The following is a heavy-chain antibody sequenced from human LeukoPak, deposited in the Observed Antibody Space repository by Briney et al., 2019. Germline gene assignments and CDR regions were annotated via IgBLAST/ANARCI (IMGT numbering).Heavy chain of an antibody. Sequence: GRSLRLSCAASGFTFNSYAMHWVRQAPGKGLEWVAVISYDGSNKYYADSVKGRFTISRDNSKNTLYLQMNSLRAEDTAVYYCAKVTGSKQLGDRYYYYYMDVWGKGTTVTVSS. CDR3: AKVTGSKQLGDRYYYYYMDV. CDR2: ISYDGSNK. V-gene: IGHV3-30-3*01. D-gene: IGHD6-6*01. CDR1: GFTFNSYA. J-gene: IGHJ6*03.